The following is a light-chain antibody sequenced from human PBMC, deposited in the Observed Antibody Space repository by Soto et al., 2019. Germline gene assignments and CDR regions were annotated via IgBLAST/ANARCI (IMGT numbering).Light chain of an antibody. CDR1: SSDIGGYKY. J-gene: IGLJ3*02. Sequence: QSSLTQPASVSGSLGQSITISCTGTSSDIGGYKYFSWYQQHPGKAPKLIIFEVSNRPSGVYDRFYGSNSGNTASLTISGLQAEDEADYYCTSYSRYXVLVVGGGTK. CDR2: EVS. V-gene: IGLV2-14*01. CDR3: TSYSRYXVLV.